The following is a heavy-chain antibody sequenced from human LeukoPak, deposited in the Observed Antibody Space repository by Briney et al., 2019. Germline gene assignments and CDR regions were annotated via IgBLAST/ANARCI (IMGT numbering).Heavy chain of an antibody. D-gene: IGHD3-9*01. V-gene: IGHV3-23*01. J-gene: IGHJ5*02. CDR2: ISGSGGST. CDR1: GFTFSSYA. CDR3: AKEKYYDILTGYYGNWFDP. Sequence: PGGSLRLSCAASGFTFSSYAVSWVRQAPGKGLEWVSAISGSGGSTYYADSVKGRFTISRDNSKNTLYLQMNSLRAEDTAVYYCAKEKYYDILTGYYGNWFDPWGHGTLVTVSS.